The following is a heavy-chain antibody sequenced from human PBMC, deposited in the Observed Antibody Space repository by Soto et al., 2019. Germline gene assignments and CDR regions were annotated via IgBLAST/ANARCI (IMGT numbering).Heavy chain of an antibody. J-gene: IGHJ5*02. CDR2: ITGGSTAK. CDR3: ASAGRGVWYFDP. Sequence: EVQLVESGGGLAQPGGSLRLSCAASGFAFTNYSMNWIRQAPGKGLEWISYITGGSTAKLYADSVKGRFTISRDNAKNSLYLQMNSLRIDDTAVYYCASAGRGVWYFDPWGLGTLVTVSS. V-gene: IGHV3-48*01. CDR1: GFAFTNYS. D-gene: IGHD2-15*01.